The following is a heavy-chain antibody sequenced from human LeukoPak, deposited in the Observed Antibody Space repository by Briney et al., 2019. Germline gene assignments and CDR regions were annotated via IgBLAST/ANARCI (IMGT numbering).Heavy chain of an antibody. CDR2: ISSSSSYI. V-gene: IGHV3-21*01. D-gene: IGHD3-9*01. CDR1: GFTFSSYS. J-gene: IGHJ3*02. Sequence: GGSLRLSCAAYGFTFSSYSMDWVRQAPGKGLGWVSSISSSSSYIYYADSVKGRFTISRDNAKNSLYLQMNSLRAEDTAVYYCARDYYDILTGYEGAFDIWGQGTMVTVSS. CDR3: ARDYYDILTGYEGAFDI.